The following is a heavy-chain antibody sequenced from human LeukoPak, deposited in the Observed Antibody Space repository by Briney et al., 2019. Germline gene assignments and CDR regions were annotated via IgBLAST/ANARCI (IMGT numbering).Heavy chain of an antibody. CDR1: GFTFSSYA. CDR3: AKAMTNTMVRGFDY. CDR2: ISGSSGST. J-gene: IGHJ4*02. V-gene: IGHV3-23*01. D-gene: IGHD3-10*01. Sequence: GGSLRLSCAASGFTFSSYAMSWVRQAPGKGLEWVSGISGSSGSTFYADSVKDRFIISRDNAKNSLYLQMNSLRAEDMALYYCAKAMTNTMVRGFDYWGQGTLVTVSS.